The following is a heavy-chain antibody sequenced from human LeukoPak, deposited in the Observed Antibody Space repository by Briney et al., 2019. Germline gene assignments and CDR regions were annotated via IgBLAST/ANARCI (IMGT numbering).Heavy chain of an antibody. Sequence: ASVKVSCKASGGTFSSYAISWVRQAPGQGLEWMGGIIPIFGTANYAQKFQGRVTITADESMSTAYMELSSLRSEDTAVYYCARESVDFWSGYRLYYFDYWGQGTLVTVSS. CDR2: IIPIFGTA. V-gene: IGHV1-69*13. CDR3: ARESVDFWSGYRLYYFDY. J-gene: IGHJ4*02. D-gene: IGHD3-3*01. CDR1: GGTFSSYA.